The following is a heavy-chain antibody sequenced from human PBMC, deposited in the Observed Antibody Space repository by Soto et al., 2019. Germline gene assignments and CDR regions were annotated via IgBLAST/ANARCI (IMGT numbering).Heavy chain of an antibody. CDR2: IDPSDSYT. CDR3: ARLRYDYGDYLWFDP. V-gene: IGHV5-10-1*01. Sequence: GEALKISCKGSGYSFTSYWISWERQMPGKGLEWMGRIDPSDSYTKYSPSFQGHVTMSADKSISTAYLQWSSLKASDTAMYYCARLRYDYGDYLWFDPWGQGXLVTVYS. J-gene: IGHJ5*02. CDR1: GYSFTSYW. D-gene: IGHD4-17*01.